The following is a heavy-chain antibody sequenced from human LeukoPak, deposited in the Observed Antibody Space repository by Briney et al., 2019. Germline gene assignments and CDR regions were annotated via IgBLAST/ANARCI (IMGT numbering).Heavy chain of an antibody. Sequence: GGSLRLSCAASGFTFSSYAMSWVRQAPGKGLEWVSAISGSGGSTHYADSVKGRFTISRDNSKNTLYLQMNSLRAEDTAVYYCAKGATYYYDSSGYYFDYWGQGTLVTVSS. CDR1: GFTFSSYA. CDR3: AKGATYYYDSSGYYFDY. D-gene: IGHD3-22*01. J-gene: IGHJ4*02. V-gene: IGHV3-23*01. CDR2: ISGSGGST.